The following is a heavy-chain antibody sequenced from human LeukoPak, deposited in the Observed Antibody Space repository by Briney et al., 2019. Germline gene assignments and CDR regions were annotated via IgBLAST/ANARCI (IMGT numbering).Heavy chain of an antibody. J-gene: IGHJ4*02. D-gene: IGHD7-27*01. Sequence: GGSLRLSCAASGFNVSTNYMSWVLQAPGKGLEWVSTITTSDGNTYYADSVKGRFTVSRDNSKNTLSLQMNSLRAEDTAVYYCAKDGGLWVSAHWGDSWGRGTLVTVSS. CDR3: AKDGGLWVSAHWGDS. CDR2: ITTSDGNT. CDR1: GFNVSTNY. V-gene: IGHV3-23*01.